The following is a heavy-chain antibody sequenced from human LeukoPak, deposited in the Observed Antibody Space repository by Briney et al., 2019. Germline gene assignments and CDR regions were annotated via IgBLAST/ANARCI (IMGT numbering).Heavy chain of an antibody. CDR3: ARDRTPLGYYYGMDV. V-gene: IGHV4-59*01. J-gene: IGHJ6*02. CDR1: GGXISSYY. CDR2: IYYSGST. Sequence: PSETLSLTCTVSGGXISSYYWSWIRQPPGKGLEWIGYIYYSGSTNYNPSLKSRVTISVDTSKNQFSLKLSSVTAADTAVYYCARDRTPLGYYYGMDVWGQGTTVTVSS.